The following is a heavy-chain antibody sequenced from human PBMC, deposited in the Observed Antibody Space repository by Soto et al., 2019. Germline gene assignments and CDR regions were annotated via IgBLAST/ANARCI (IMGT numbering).Heavy chain of an antibody. CDR1: GYSFTGYY. V-gene: IGHV1-2*02. D-gene: IGHD3-22*01. Sequence: HEHLVQSGAEVKRPGASLKVSCKASGYSFTGYYIHWVRHAPGQGLEWMGWINPDSGATNYAQNFQGRVTLTSDTSITTVSRHLTRLKSDNPAVYYCARGDYGTCGYPFQYCDYGGQGSLVIVSS. CDR2: INPDSGAT. J-gene: IGHJ4*02. CDR3: ARGDYGTCGYPFQYCDY.